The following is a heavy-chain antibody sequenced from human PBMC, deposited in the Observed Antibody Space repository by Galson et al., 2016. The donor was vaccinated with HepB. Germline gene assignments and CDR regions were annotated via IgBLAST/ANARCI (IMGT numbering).Heavy chain of an antibody. D-gene: IGHD5-18*01. Sequence: YLSDSCAGSEFTFSSDCMTWVRQTPGKGLEWVSAISTGGDHRYCADCVKGRFTISRDNSKSTLSLHVNSLRLEDTAVYYCAKAPSEHSYGPYYYAMDVWGRGTLVTVSS. J-gene: IGHJ2*01. CDR2: ISTGGDHR. V-gene: IGHV3-23*01. CDR1: EFTFSSDC. CDR3: AKAPSEHSYGPYYYAMDV.